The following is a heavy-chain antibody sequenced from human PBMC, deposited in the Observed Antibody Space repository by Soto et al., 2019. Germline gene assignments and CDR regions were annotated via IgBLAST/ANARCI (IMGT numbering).Heavy chain of an antibody. J-gene: IGHJ4*02. V-gene: IGHV5-51*01. CDR2: IYPGDSNT. Sequence: GESLKISCKGSGYSFTNYWIGWVRPMPGKGLEWMGIIYPGDSNTRYSPSFQGQVTISADKSISTAYLQWSSLKASDTATYYCARQGYCSSTACYTVDYWGQGTLVTVSS. CDR3: ARQGYCSSTACYTVDY. CDR1: GYSFTNYW. D-gene: IGHD2-2*02.